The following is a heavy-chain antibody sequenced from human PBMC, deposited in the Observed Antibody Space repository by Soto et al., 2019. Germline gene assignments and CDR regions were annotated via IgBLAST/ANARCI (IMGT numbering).Heavy chain of an antibody. J-gene: IGHJ4*02. CDR2: VNDSGNS. CDR1: GGSFSGYY. Sequence: PSETLSLTCGVSGGSFSGYYWSWIRQPPGKGLEWIGEVNDSGNSNYNPSLKRRVVISVDTPKNTLFLQMNSLKADDTAVFYCAIPTGLEVTGPDYWGQGTLVTVSS. CDR3: AIPTGLEVTGPDY. V-gene: IGHV4-34*01. D-gene: IGHD6-19*01.